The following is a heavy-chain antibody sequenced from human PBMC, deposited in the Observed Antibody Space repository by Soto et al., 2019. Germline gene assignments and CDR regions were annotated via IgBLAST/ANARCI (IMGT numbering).Heavy chain of an antibody. Sequence: GGSLRLSCAASGFTFSSYDMHWFRQATGKGLEWASAIGTAGDTYYPGSVKGRFTISRENAKNSLYLQMNSLRAEDTAVYYCAREFYSGWYRSAASDIWRQATLVTV. CDR1: GFTFSSYD. J-gene: IGHJ3*02. D-gene: IGHD6-19*01. CDR2: IGTAGDT. V-gene: IGHV3-13*01. CDR3: AREFYSGWYRSAASDI.